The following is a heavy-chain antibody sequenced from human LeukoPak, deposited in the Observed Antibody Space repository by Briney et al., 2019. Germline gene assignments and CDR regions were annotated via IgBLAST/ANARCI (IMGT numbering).Heavy chain of an antibody. Sequence: ASVKVSCKASGYTFTGYYMHWVRQAPGQGLEWMGWINPNSGGTNYAQKFQGRVTMTRDTSISTAYMELSRLRSDDTAVYYCARSGRGVCEQCRLEVAARRGGWFDPWGQGTLVTVSS. D-gene: IGHD6-6*01. J-gene: IGHJ5*02. V-gene: IGHV1-2*02. CDR2: INPNSGGT. CDR1: GYTFTGYY. CDR3: ARSGRGVCEQCRLEVAARRGGWFDP.